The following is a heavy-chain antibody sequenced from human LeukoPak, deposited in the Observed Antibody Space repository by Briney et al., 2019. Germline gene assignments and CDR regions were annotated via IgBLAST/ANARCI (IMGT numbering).Heavy chain of an antibody. D-gene: IGHD3-10*01. V-gene: IGHV3-30*02. Sequence: PGGSLRLSCAASGFAFSNYGLHWVRQAPGKGLEWVAFIRYDGSNKFHTDSVKGRFTISRDNSKNTLFLQMNSLRAEDTAVYYCAKPGGRVGESLNGIDYWGQGTLVTV. J-gene: IGHJ4*02. CDR3: AKPGGRVGESLNGIDY. CDR1: GFAFSNYG. CDR2: IRYDGSNK.